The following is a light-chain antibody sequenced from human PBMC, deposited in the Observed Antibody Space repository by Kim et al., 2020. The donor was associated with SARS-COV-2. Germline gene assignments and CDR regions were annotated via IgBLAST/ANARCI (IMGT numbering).Light chain of an antibody. V-gene: IGKV3-20*01. CDR3: QQYGSSPLT. J-gene: IGKJ4*01. Sequence: SPGETSTLSCSASQTVSNSYLAWYQQKPGQAPRLLVYGASSRATGIPDRFSGSGSGTDFTFSISRLEPEDFAVYYCQQYGSSPLTFGGGTKVDIK. CDR2: GAS. CDR1: QTVSNSY.